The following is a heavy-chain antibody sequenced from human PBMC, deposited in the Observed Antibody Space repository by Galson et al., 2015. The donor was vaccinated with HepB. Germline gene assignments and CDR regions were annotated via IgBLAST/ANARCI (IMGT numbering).Heavy chain of an antibody. J-gene: IGHJ4*02. V-gene: IGHV3-48*03. CDR1: GFTFRTYA. CDR3: VKDDALCSSVSEA. CDR2: ITSNGCMI. D-gene: IGHD3-10*02. Sequence: SLRLSCAASGFTFRTYAMNWVRQAPGKGLEWIASITSNGCMIYYADSVKGRFTVSRDNSRNPLYLQMNSLRVEDTAVYYRVKDDALCSSVSEAWGQGILVPASS.